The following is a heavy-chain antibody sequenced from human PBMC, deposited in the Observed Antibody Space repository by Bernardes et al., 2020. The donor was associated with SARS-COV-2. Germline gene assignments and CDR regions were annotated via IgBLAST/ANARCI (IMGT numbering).Heavy chain of an antibody. D-gene: IGHD3-22*01. Sequence: ASLKVSCKASGYTFTSYDINWVRQATGQGLEWMGWMNPNSGNTGYAQKFQGRVTMTRNTSISTAYMELSSLRSEDTAVYYCARGRRGTMIVVVISYYYYGMDVWGQGTTVTVSS. CDR3: ARGRRGTMIVVVISYYYYGMDV. CDR2: MNPNSGNT. J-gene: IGHJ6*02. V-gene: IGHV1-8*01. CDR1: GYTFTSYD.